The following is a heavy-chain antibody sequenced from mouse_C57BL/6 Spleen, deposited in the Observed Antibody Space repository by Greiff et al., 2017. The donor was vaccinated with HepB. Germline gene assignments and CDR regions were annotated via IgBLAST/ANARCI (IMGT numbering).Heavy chain of an antibody. J-gene: IGHJ3*01. CDR2: INPSNGGT. Sequence: QVHVKQPGTELVKPGASVKLSCKASGYTFTSYWMHWVKQRPGQGLEWIGNINPSNGGTNYNEKFKSKATLTVDKSSSTAYMQLSSLTSEDSAVYYCARGMLRSGFAYWGQGTLVTVSA. D-gene: IGHD1-1*01. CDR3: ARGMLRSGFAY. V-gene: IGHV1-53*01. CDR1: GYTFTSYW.